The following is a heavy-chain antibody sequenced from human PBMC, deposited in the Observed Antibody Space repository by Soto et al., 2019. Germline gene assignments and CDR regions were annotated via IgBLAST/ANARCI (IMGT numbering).Heavy chain of an antibody. CDR3: AREGLLDP. Sequence: GGSLRLSCAASGFTFSSYAMHWVRQAPGKGLEWVAVISYDGSNKYYADSVKGRFTISRDNSKNTLYLQMNSLRAEDTAVYYCAREGLLDPWGQGTLVTVSS. J-gene: IGHJ5*02. CDR1: GFTFSSYA. V-gene: IGHV3-30-3*01. CDR2: ISYDGSNK.